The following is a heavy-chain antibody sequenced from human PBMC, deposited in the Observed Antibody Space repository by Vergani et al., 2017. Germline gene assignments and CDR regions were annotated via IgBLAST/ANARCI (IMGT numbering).Heavy chain of an antibody. Sequence: QVQLVQSGSELKKPGASVKVSCKASGYTFTSYAMNWVRQAPGQGLEWMGWINTNTGNPTYAQGFTGRFVFSVDTSVSTAYLQICSLKADDTAVYYCARDRGGCTNCVCLYYYYYMDVWGKGTTVTVSS. V-gene: IGHV7-4-1*01. J-gene: IGHJ6*03. CDR2: INTNTGNP. CDR3: ARDRGGCTNCVCLYYYYYMDV. CDR1: GYTFTSYA. D-gene: IGHD2-8*01.